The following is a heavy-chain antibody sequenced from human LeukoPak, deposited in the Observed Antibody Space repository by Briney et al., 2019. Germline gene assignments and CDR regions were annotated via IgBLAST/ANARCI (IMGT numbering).Heavy chain of an antibody. CDR2: ISAHNGNT. Sequence: ASVKVSCKASGYTFSSYDINWVRQAPGQGLEWMGWISAHNGNTNYAQNLQGRVTMTTDTSTSTAYMELRSLRSDDTAIYYCARDYGSGSYHFDYWGQGTLVTVSS. D-gene: IGHD3-10*01. CDR1: GYTFSSYD. J-gene: IGHJ4*02. CDR3: ARDYGSGSYHFDY. V-gene: IGHV1-18*01.